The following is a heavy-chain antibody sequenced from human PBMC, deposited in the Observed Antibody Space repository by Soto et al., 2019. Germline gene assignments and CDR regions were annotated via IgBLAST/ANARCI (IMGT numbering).Heavy chain of an antibody. CDR3: ARHGPSAPRGFLDT. J-gene: IGHJ5*02. CDR1: AGSISSSSHY. D-gene: IGHD3-3*01. CDR2: IYYSWRT. Sequence: QLQLQESGPGLVKPSETLSLTCSVSAGSISSSSHYWGWIRQSPGRGLEWIGSIYYSWRTHYNPSLKPRGTLAVHTSWNQCPLTLSSVTDADRGIYYCARHGPSAPRGFLDTWGQGTPVIVFS. V-gene: IGHV4-39*01.